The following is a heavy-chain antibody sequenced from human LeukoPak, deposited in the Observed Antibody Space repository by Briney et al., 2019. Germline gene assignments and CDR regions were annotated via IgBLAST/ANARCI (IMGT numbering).Heavy chain of an antibody. V-gene: IGHV4-61*02. CDR3: ARDRTGSAAREFYDFFDP. CDR2: VYSSGST. Sequence: PSETLSLTCAVSGGSISSGSFYWSWLRQPAGKTLEWIGRVYSSGSTTYNPSLKSRVTMSVDRSKNQFFLKLTSVTAADTAFYYCARDRTGSAAREFYDFFDPWGQGTRVIVSS. J-gene: IGHJ5*02. CDR1: GGSISSGSFY. D-gene: IGHD1-1*01.